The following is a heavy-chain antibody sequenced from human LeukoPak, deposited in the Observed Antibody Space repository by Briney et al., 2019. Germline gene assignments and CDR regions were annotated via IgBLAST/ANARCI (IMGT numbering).Heavy chain of an antibody. J-gene: IGHJ4*02. CDR1: GGSFSGYY. CDR3: ARGRRELKYAPDY. CDR2: IYYTAGA. Sequence: SETLSLTCAVYGGSFSGYYWSWLRQHPGKGPEWIAYIYYTAGAYYNPSLESRVSISLDASENQFSLKLSSVTAADTAVYYCARGRRELKYAPDYWGQGTLVTVSS. V-gene: IGHV4-31*11. D-gene: IGHD2-2*01.